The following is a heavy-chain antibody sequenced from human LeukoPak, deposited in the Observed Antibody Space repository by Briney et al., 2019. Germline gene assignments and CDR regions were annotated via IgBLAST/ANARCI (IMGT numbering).Heavy chain of an antibody. CDR2: ISGSGGST. CDR1: GFTFSSYA. D-gene: IGHD6-19*01. V-gene: IGHV3-23*01. CDR3: AKDVLYSSGWYGFGY. J-gene: IGHJ4*02. Sequence: QPGGSLRLSCAASGFTFSSYAMSRVRQAPGKGLEWVSAISGSGGSTYYADSVKGRFTISRDNSKNTLYLQMNSLRAEDTAVYYCAKDVLYSSGWYGFGYWGQGTLVAVSS.